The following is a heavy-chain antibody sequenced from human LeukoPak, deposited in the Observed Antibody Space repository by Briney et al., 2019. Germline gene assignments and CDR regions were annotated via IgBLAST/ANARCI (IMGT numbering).Heavy chain of an antibody. CDR3: ARGGVRTLGTMIKQRALIDY. J-gene: IGHJ4*02. D-gene: IGHD3-22*01. CDR1: GGSFSGYY. V-gene: IGHV4-34*01. Sequence: SETLSLTCAVSGGSFSGYYWSWIRQPPGKGLEWIGEINHSGSTNYNPSLKSRVTISVDTSKNQFSLKLSSVTAADTAVYYCARGGVRTLGTMIKQRALIDYWGQGTLVTVSS. CDR2: INHSGST.